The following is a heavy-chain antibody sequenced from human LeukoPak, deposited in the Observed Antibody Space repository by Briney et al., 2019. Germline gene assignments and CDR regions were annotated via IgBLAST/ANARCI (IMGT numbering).Heavy chain of an antibody. D-gene: IGHD2-15*01. CDR2: ISAYNGNT. CDR3: ARDGTRYCSGGSCYYFDY. Sequence: ASVKVSCKASGYTFTSYGISWVRQAPGQGLECMGWISAYNGNTNYAQKLQGRVTMTTGTSTSTAYMELRGLRSDDTAVYYCARDGTRYCSGGSCYYFDYWGQGTLVTVSS. J-gene: IGHJ4*02. V-gene: IGHV1-18*01. CDR1: GYTFTSYG.